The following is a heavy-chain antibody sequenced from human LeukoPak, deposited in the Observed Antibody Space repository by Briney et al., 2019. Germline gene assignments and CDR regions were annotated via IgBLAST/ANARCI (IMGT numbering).Heavy chain of an antibody. Sequence: PGGSLRLSCAASGFTFSSYAMSWVRQAPGKGLEWVSAISGSGGSTYYADSVKGRFTISRDNSKNTLYLQMNSLRAEDTAVYYCAKDRDRGYGVLYFDYWGQGILVTVSS. V-gene: IGHV3-23*01. CDR3: AKDRDRGYGVLYFDY. J-gene: IGHJ4*02. CDR1: GFTFSSYA. D-gene: IGHD4-17*01. CDR2: ISGSGGST.